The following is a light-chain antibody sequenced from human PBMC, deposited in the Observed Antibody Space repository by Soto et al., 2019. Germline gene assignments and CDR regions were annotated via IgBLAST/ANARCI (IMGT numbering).Light chain of an antibody. J-gene: IGLJ3*02. CDR2: DVS. CDR3: CSYAGSYTFWV. V-gene: IGLV2-11*01. Sequence: QSALTQPRSVSGSPGQSVTISCTGTSSDVGAYDYVSWYQQHPGKAPKLLINDVSERPSGVPDRFSGSKSSNTASLTISGLQAEDEADYYCCSYAGSYTFWVFGGGTKLTVL. CDR1: SSDVGAYDY.